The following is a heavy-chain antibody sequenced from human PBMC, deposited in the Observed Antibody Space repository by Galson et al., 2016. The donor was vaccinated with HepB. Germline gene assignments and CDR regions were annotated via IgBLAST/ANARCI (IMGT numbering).Heavy chain of an antibody. CDR2: IHHSGKI. V-gene: IGHV4-4*02. D-gene: IGHD5-24*01. J-gene: IGHJ4*02. CDR1: GATVISSNY. Sequence: EPLSLTCAVSGATVISSNYWTWVRQPPGKGLEWIGEIHHSGKINYSPSLQSRATVSVDKSNNQFSLTLGSVTAADTAVYYCVRRDAYNYIPFDLWGQGILVTVSS. CDR3: VRRDAYNYIPFDL.